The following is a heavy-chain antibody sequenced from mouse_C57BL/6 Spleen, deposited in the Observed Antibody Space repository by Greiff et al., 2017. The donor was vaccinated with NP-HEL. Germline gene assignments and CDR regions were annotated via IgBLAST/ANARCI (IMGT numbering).Heavy chain of an antibody. Sequence: EVQLVESGPELVKPGASVKISCKASGYTFTDYYMNWVKQSHGKSLEWIGDINPNNGGTSYNQKFKGKATLTVDKSSSTAYMELRSLTSEDSAVYYCARNDYDEGYAMGYWGQGTSVTVSS. D-gene: IGHD2-4*01. CDR2: INPNNGGT. CDR3: ARNDYDEGYAMGY. V-gene: IGHV1-26*01. CDR1: GYTFTDYY. J-gene: IGHJ4*01.